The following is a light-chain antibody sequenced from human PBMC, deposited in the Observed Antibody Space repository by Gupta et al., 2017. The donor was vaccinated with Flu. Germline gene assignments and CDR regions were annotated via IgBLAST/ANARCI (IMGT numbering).Light chain of an antibody. CDR1: QSVSSTY. J-gene: IGKJ4*02. CDR3: HQDCSSPRT. V-gene: IGKV3-20*01. CDR2: GAC. Sequence: DTLWLSPGERATLSCWARQSVSSTYVTWYQQKPGRAPRLLIYGACSWATGVPDRFSGGGYGTEFTLTINSLEPEDFAVYYCHQDCSSPRTFGEGTKVEIK.